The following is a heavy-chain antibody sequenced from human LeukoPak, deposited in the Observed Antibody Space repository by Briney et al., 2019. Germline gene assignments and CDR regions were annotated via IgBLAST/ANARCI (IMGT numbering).Heavy chain of an antibody. CDR3: ARGADAYSGSYVESRYYFDY. V-gene: IGHV4-34*01. J-gene: IGHJ4*02. Sequence: SETLSLACAVYGGSFSGYYWSWIRQPPGKGLEWIGEINHSGSTNYNPSLKSRVTISVDTSKNQFSLKLSSVTAADTAVYYCARGADAYSGSYVESRYYFDYWGQGTLVTVSS. CDR2: INHSGST. CDR1: GGSFSGYY. D-gene: IGHD1-26*01.